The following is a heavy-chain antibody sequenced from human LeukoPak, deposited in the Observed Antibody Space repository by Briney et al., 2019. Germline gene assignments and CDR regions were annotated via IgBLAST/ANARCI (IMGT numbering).Heavy chain of an antibody. D-gene: IGHD3-10*01. Sequence: GRSLRLSCAASGFTFSSYGMHWVRQAPGKGLEWVAVISYDGSNKYYADSVKGRFTISRDNSKNTLYLQMNSLRAEDTAVYYCAKGSRSYGFGETFDYWGQGTLVTVSS. V-gene: IGHV3-30*18. J-gene: IGHJ4*02. CDR2: ISYDGSNK. CDR1: GFTFSSYG. CDR3: AKGSRSYGFGETFDY.